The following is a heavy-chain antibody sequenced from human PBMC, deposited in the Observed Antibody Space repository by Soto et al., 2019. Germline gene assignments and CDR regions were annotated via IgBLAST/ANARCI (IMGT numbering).Heavy chain of an antibody. D-gene: IGHD6-13*01. CDR1: GGSISSSSYY. CDR2: IPYSGKT. CDR3: ARHRGEYSSPRDY. Sequence: SETLSLTCTVSGGSISSSSYYWGWVRQPPGKGLEWIGSIPYSGKTYYNPSLMSRVTISLDTSKNQISLKLTSVTAADTAVYYCARHRGEYSSPRDYWGQGTLVTVSS. V-gene: IGHV4-39*01. J-gene: IGHJ4*02.